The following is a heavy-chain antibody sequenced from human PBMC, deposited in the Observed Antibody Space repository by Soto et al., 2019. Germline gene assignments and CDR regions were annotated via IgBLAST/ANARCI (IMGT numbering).Heavy chain of an antibody. CDR2: IRRHTSVT. CDR1: GLTLSTSS. CDR3: AKLTEDGIDSSGYYSEY. J-gene: IGHJ4*02. V-gene: IGHV3-48*01. D-gene: IGHD3-22*01. Sequence: PGGSLRLSCAASGLTLSTSSMNWVRQAPGKGLEWISYIRRHTSVTAYADSVKGRFTISRDNSKNTLYLQMNSLRAEDTAVYYCAKLTEDGIDSSGYYSEYWGQGTLVTVSS.